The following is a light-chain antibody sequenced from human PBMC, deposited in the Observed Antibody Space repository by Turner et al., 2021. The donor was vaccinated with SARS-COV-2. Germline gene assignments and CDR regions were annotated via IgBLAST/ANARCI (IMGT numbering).Light chain of an antibody. V-gene: IGKV3-15*01. CDR3: QQYHNWPPIT. CDR1: QSVRTN. Sequence: EILMTQSPATLSVSPGEGATLSCRASQSVRTNLAWYQQKPGQGPRLLIYDGSSRATDVPARFSGSVSGTDFTLTISSRQPEDFAVYFCQQYHNWPPITFGGGTRVEIK. CDR2: DGS. J-gene: IGKJ4*01.